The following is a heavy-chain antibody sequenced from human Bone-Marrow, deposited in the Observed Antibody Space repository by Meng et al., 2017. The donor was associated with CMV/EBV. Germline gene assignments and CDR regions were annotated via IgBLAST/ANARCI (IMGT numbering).Heavy chain of an antibody. CDR3: ARDRIVLIPAASLYGIDV. Sequence: ASVKVSCKASGYNFNKYFIHWVRQAPGQGLEWMAIFDPSDGSTTYAQKFVARVTMSSDTSTSTVYMELSRLRSEDTAVYYCARDRIVLIPAASLYGIDVWGQGTTVTVSS. V-gene: IGHV1-46*02. D-gene: IGHD2-2*01. J-gene: IGHJ6*02. CDR2: FDPSDGST. CDR1: GYNFNKYF.